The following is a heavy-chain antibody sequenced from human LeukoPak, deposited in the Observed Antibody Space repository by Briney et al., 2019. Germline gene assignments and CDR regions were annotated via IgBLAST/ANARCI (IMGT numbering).Heavy chain of an antibody. Sequence: SETLSLTCTVSGGSISSYYWSWLRQPPGKGLKWIGYIYYSGSTNYNPSLKSRVTISVDTSKNQFSLKLSSVTAADTAVYYCAREDGSGFDYWGQGTLVTVSS. V-gene: IGHV4-59*01. CDR3: AREDGSGFDY. CDR1: GGSISSYY. CDR2: IYYSGST. D-gene: IGHD6-25*01. J-gene: IGHJ4*02.